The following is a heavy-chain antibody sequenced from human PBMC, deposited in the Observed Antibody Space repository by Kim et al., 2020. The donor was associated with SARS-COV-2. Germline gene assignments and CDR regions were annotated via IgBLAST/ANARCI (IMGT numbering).Heavy chain of an antibody. D-gene: IGHD2-15*01. CDR2: INNDGTIT. Sequence: GGSLRLSCAASGFTFSRNWMHWVRQTPGEGLVWVSRINNDGTITTYADSVKGRFTISRDNAKNTLFLQMNSLRPEDTSVYYCARDDGGSANYHDYGMDVWGQGTTVTVSS. CDR1: GFTFSRNW. V-gene: IGHV3-74*01. J-gene: IGHJ6*02. CDR3: ARDDGGSANYHDYGMDV.